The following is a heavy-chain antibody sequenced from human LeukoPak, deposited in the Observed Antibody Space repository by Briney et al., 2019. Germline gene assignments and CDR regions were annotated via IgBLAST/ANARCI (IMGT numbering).Heavy chain of an antibody. V-gene: IGHV1-69*13. CDR3: AGSGRFDC. CDR2: IIPIVETA. CDR1: GGTFSSYT. Sequence: GASVKVSCKVSGGTFSSYTINWVRQAPVQGFEWMGGIIPIVETADYAQKFQGRVKITADETTTTAYLELTSLRSEDTAVYYCAGSGRFDCWGQGTLVTVSS. J-gene: IGHJ4*02. D-gene: IGHD1-26*01.